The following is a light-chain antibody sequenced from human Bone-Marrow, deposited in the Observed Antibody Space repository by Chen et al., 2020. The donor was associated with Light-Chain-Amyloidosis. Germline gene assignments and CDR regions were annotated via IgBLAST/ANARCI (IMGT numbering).Light chain of an antibody. CDR1: RSDVGGDNH. CDR3: SSYTITNTLV. CDR2: EVT. V-gene: IGLV2-14*01. Sequence: QPALTQPAPVPGSPGQSITTSCPGTRSDVGGDNHVSWYQQHPDNAPELMIYEVTNRPSWVPDRFSGSKSDNTASLTISGLQTEDEADYFCSSYTITNTLVFGSGTRVTVL. J-gene: IGLJ1*01.